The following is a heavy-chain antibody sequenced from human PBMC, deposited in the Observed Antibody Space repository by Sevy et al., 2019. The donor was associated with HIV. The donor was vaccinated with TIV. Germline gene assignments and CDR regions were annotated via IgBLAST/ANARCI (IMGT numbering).Heavy chain of an antibody. CDR2: ISSSGSTI. J-gene: IGHJ3*02. V-gene: IGHV3-11*01. CDR1: GFTFSDYY. Sequence: GGSLRLSCAASGFTFSDYYMSWIRQAPGKGLEWVSYISSSGSTIYYADSVKGRFTISRDNAKNSLYLQMNSLRAEDTAVYYCARVIVGANSDAFDIWGQGTMVTVSS. CDR3: ARVIVGANSDAFDI. D-gene: IGHD1-26*01.